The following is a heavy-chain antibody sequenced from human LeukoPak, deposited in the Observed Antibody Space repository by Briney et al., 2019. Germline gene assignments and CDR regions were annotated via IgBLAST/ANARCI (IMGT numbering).Heavy chain of an antibody. V-gene: IGHV3-9*01. CDR2: ISWNSGSI. D-gene: IGHD6-13*01. CDR3: AKDTLGAGYTSSWSFDY. CDR1: GFTLDDYG. Sequence: GGSLRLSCAASGFTLDDYGMNWVRQAPGKGLEWVAGISWNSGSIGYADSVKGRFTISRDNTKNSLYLQINSLRTEDTALYYCAKDTLGAGYTSSWSFDYWGQGTLVTVSS. J-gene: IGHJ4*02.